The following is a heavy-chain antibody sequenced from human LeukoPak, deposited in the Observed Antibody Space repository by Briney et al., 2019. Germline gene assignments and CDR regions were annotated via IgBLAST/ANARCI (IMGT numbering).Heavy chain of an antibody. V-gene: IGHV3-23*01. CDR1: GFTFSSYA. CDR2: ISASGGST. CDR3: AKRPGRGIYFDY. D-gene: IGHD3-10*01. J-gene: IGHJ4*02. Sequence: GGSLRLSCAASGFTFSSYAMSWVRQAPGKGLGWVSAISASGGSTYYADSVKGRFTISRDNSKNTLYLQMNSLRAEDTAVYYCAKRPGRGIYFDYWGQGTLVTVSS.